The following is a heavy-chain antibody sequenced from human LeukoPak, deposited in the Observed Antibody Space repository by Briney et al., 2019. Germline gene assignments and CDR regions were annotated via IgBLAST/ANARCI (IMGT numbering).Heavy chain of an antibody. Sequence: PSETLSLTCAVYGGSFSGYYWSWIRQPPGKGLEWIREINHSGSTNYNPSLKSRVTISVDTSKNQFSLKLSSVTAADTAVYYCARPWYSSSWSPFDYWGQGTLVTVSS. CDR1: GGSFSGYY. CDR3: ARPWYSSSWSPFDY. V-gene: IGHV4-34*01. CDR2: INHSGST. D-gene: IGHD6-13*01. J-gene: IGHJ4*02.